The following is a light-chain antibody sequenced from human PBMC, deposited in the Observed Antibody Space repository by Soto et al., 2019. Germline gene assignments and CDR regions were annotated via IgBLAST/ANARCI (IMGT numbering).Light chain of an antibody. CDR1: SSDIGSNNY. V-gene: IGLV2-14*01. Sequence: QSVLTQPASVSGSPGQSITISCTGTSSDIGSNNYVSWFQQRPGKAPTLIIYEVSNRPSGVSTHFSGSKSGNTASLTISGLLPEDEAEYYCSSYTPTTRLFGGGTKVTVL. J-gene: IGLJ3*02. CDR3: SSYTPTTRL. CDR2: EVS.